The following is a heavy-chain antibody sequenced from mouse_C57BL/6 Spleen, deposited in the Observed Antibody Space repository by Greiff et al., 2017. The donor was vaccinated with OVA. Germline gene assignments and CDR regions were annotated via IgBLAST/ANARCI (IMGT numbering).Heavy chain of an antibody. D-gene: IGHD1-1*01. Sequence: EVHLVESGGGLVQPGGSLKLSCAASGFTFSDYGMAWVRQAPRKGPEWVAFISNLAYSIYYADTVTGRFTISRENAKNTLYLEMSSLRSEDTAMYYCARPITTVVATDWYFDVWGTGTTVTVSS. V-gene: IGHV5-15*01. CDR3: ARPITTVVATDWYFDV. CDR2: ISNLAYSI. CDR1: GFTFSDYG. J-gene: IGHJ1*03.